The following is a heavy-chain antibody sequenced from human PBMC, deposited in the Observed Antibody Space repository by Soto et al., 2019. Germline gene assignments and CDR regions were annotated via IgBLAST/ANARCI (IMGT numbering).Heavy chain of an antibody. Sequence: EASVKVSCKASGYTFTNYGISWVRQAPGQGLEWMGWISAYNGNTNYAQKLQGRVTMTTDTSTSTAYMELRSLRSDDTAVYYCARDARLNLTVADEPHYYYYGMDVWGQGTTVTVSS. V-gene: IGHV1-18*04. CDR3: ARDARLNLTVADEPHYYYYGMDV. CDR2: ISAYNGNT. D-gene: IGHD6-19*01. J-gene: IGHJ6*02. CDR1: GYTFTNYG.